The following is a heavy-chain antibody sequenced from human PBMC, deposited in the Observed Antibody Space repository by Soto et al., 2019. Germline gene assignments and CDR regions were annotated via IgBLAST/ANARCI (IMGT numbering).Heavy chain of an antibody. CDR3: ASKQAVAGYYFDY. CDR1: GGSISSSSYY. J-gene: IGHJ4*02. Sequence: QLQLQESGPGLVKPSETLSLTCTVSGGSISSSSYYWGWIRQPPGKGLEWIGSIYYSGSTYYNPSRTSRVXXSXAXXKNQFSLKLSSVTAADTAVYYCASKQAVAGYYFDYWGQGTLVTVSS. D-gene: IGHD6-19*01. V-gene: IGHV4-39*01. CDR2: IYYSGST.